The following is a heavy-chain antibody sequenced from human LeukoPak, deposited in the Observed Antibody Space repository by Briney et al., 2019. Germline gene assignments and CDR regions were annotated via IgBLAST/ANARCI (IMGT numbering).Heavy chain of an antibody. CDR2: SNPRGGST. CDR1: GDTFTSHY. D-gene: IGHD4-17*01. V-gene: IGHV1-46*01. J-gene: IGHJ4*02. CDR3: ATDDYGVAGY. Sequence: ASVKVSCKASGDTFTSHYIHWVRQAPGQGLEWMGISNPRGGSTSHAQKFQGRVTITTDESTSTAYMELSSLRSEDTAVYYCATDDYGVAGYWGRGTLVTVSS.